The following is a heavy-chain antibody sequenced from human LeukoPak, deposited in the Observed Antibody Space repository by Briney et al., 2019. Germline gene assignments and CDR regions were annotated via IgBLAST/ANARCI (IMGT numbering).Heavy chain of an antibody. V-gene: IGHV3-21*01. Sequence: GGSLRLSCAASGFTFSSYSMNWVRQAPGKALEWLSSISSSSSYIYYAASVKGRFTISRDNAKNSLYLQMNSLRAEDRAVYYCARDRHSGSYYEYDYWGQGTLVTVSS. CDR2: ISSSSSYI. CDR1: GFTFSSYS. CDR3: ARDRHSGSYYEYDY. J-gene: IGHJ4*02. D-gene: IGHD1-26*01.